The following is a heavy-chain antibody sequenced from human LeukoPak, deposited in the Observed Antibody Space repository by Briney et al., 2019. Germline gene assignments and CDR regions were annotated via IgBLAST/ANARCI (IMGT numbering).Heavy chain of an antibody. J-gene: IGHJ6*03. CDR1: GFTFSSYA. CDR2: ISGSGGST. D-gene: IGHD3-9*01. V-gene: IGHV3-23*01. Sequence: SGGSLRLSCAASGFTFSSYAMGWVRQAPGKGLEWVSAISGSGGSTYYADSVKGRFTISRDNSKNTLYLQMNSLRAEDTAVYYCARADFDWLNYYYYYMDVWGKGTTVTISS. CDR3: ARADFDWLNYYYYYMDV.